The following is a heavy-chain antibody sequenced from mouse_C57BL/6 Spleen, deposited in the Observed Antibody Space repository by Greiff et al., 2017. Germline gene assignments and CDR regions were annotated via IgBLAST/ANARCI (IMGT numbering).Heavy chain of an antibody. J-gene: IGHJ2*01. CDR2: ISYSGST. Sequence: EVQLQESGPGMVKPSQSLSLTCTVTGYSITSGYDWHWIRHFPGNKLEWMGYISYSGSTTYNPSLKSRISITHDTSKNHFFLKLNSVTTEDTATYYCARSDDYLFDYWGQGTTLTVSS. V-gene: IGHV3-1*01. D-gene: IGHD2-4*01. CDR1: GYSITSGYD. CDR3: ARSDDYLFDY.